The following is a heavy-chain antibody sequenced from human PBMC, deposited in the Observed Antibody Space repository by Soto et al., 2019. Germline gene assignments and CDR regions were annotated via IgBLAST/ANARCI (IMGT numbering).Heavy chain of an antibody. D-gene: IGHD2-15*01. J-gene: IGHJ5*02. CDR3: AKEGRQGFTVVRGVHWFDP. CDR1: GFTFSSYA. Sequence: EVQLLESGGGLVQPGGSLRLSCAASGFTFSSYAMSWVRQAPGKGLEWVSAISGSGGSTYYADSVKGRFTISRDNSKNTLYLQMNSLRAEDTAVYYCAKEGRQGFTVVRGVHWFDPWGQGTLVTVSS. V-gene: IGHV3-23*01. CDR2: ISGSGGST.